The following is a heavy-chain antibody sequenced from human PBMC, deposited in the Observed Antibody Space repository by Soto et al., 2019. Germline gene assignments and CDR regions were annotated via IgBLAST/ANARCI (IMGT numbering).Heavy chain of an antibody. CDR2: ISHDGINK. D-gene: IGHD6-19*01. J-gene: IGHJ5*02. V-gene: IGHV3-30-3*01. CDR1: GFSFSSYA. CDR3: ARDMYSSDYFVKWFEP. Sequence: QVRLVESGGGVVQPGRSLRLSCTASGFSFSSYAMYWFRQPPGKGLEWVAVISHDGINKHYADSVKGRITVSRDNSNHAQDLQLNSMRGENTAMYYWARDMYSSDYFVKWFEPWGQGTLVTVSS.